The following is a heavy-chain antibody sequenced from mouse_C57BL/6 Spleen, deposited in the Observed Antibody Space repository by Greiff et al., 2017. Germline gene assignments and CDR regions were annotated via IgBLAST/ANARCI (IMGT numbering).Heavy chain of an antibody. CDR1: GYTFTNYW. J-gene: IGHJ2*01. V-gene: IGHV1-63*01. CDR2: IYPGGGYT. D-gene: IGHD2-4*01. Sequence: QVQLKQSGAELVRPGTSVKMSCKASGYTFTNYWIGWAKQRPGHGLEWIGDIYPGGGYTNYNEKFKGKATLTADKSSSTAYMQFSSLTSEDSAIYYCARGDDYSYYFDYWGQGTTLTVSS. CDR3: ARGDDYSYYFDY.